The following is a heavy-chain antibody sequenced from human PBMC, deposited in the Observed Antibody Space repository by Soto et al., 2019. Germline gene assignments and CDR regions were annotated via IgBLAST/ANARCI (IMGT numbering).Heavy chain of an antibody. J-gene: IGHJ6*02. D-gene: IGHD2-2*01. CDR1: GGTFSSYA. CDR3: ARDRIVPAATYYYYYGMDV. Sequence: GASVKVSCKASGGTFSSYAISWVRQAPGQGLEWMGGIIPIFGTANYAQKFQGRVTITADESTSTAYMELSSLRSEDTAVYYCARDRIVPAATYYYYYGMDVWGQGTTVNVSS. V-gene: IGHV1-69*13. CDR2: IIPIFGTA.